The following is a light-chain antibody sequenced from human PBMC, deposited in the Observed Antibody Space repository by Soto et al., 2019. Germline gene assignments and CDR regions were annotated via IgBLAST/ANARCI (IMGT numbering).Light chain of an antibody. J-gene: IGKJ1*01. CDR3: QQYDNWPWT. Sequence: DIVMTQSPATLSVSPGGRATLSCRASQSISGNLAWYQQKPGQAPRLIIYGASTRATGIPARFSGSGSGTEFTLTISSLQSEDVAVYYCQQYDNWPWTFGQGTKVDIK. CDR2: GAS. V-gene: IGKV3-15*01. CDR1: QSISGN.